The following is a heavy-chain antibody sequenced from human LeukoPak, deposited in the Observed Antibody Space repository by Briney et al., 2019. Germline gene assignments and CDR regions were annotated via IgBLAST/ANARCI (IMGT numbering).Heavy chain of an antibody. D-gene: IGHD5-24*01. CDR3: AGGRDGYNYVGDY. Sequence: ASVKVSCKASGGTFSSYAISWVRQAPGQGLEWMGGIIPIFGTANYAQKFQGRVTITTDESTSTAYMELSSLRSEDTAVYYCAGGRDGYNYVGDYWGQGTLVTVSS. J-gene: IGHJ4*02. CDR1: GGTFSSYA. CDR2: IIPIFGTA. V-gene: IGHV1-69*05.